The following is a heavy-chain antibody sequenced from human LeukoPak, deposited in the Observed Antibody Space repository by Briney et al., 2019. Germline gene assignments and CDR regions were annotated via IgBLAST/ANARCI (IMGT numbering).Heavy chain of an antibody. Sequence: GGSLRLSCAASGFTFSSYWMSWVRQAPGKGLEWVSGISWNSGSIGYADSVKGRFTISRDNAKNSLYLQMNSLRAEDTALYYCANLGDDFLTGYGYWGQGTLATVSS. J-gene: IGHJ4*02. V-gene: IGHV3-9*01. D-gene: IGHD3-9*01. CDR3: ANLGDDFLTGYGY. CDR1: GFTFSSYW. CDR2: ISWNSGSI.